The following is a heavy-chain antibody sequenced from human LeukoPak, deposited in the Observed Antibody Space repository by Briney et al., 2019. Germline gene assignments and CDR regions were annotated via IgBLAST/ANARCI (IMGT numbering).Heavy chain of an antibody. D-gene: IGHD3-3*01. CDR1: GYTFTGYF. CDR3: ARDSSTTFGVLIFDY. J-gene: IGHJ4*02. CDR2: INPNSGDT. Sequence: ASVNVSCKASGYTFTGYFIHWVRQAPGQGLEWMGWINPNSGDTKYAQKFQGRVTLTRDTSISTAYMELRSLTSDDTAVYPCARDSSTTFGVLIFDYWGQGTLVTVSS. V-gene: IGHV1-2*02.